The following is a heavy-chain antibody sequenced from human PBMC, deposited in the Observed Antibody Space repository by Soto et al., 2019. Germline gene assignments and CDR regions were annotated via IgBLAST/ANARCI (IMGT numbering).Heavy chain of an antibody. CDR2: IIPIFGAA. D-gene: IGHD3-22*01. CDR3: ARAAYYYESSSYYPGDY. V-gene: IGHV1-69*06. Sequence: SVKVSCKASGGTFSSYAISWVRQAPGQGLEWMGGIIPIFGAANYAQKFQGRVTITADTSTSTAYMEVSSLRSEDTAVYYCARAAYYYESSSYYPGDYWGQGTLVTVSS. J-gene: IGHJ4*02. CDR1: GGTFSSYA.